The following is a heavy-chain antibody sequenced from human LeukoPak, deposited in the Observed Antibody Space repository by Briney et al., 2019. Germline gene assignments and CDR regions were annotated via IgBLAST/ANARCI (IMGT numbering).Heavy chain of an antibody. D-gene: IGHD1-26*01. CDR1: GFTFSSYW. J-gene: IGHJ4*02. V-gene: IGHV3-30*03. CDR3: ARDGSYHYFDY. CDR2: ISVEGSNT. Sequence: RGSLRLSCAASGFTFSSYWMHWVRQAPGKGLERVAVISVEGSNTSSEDSVKGRFTISRDNSKNTLYLQMNSLRAEDTAVYYCARDGSYHYFDYWGQGTLVTVSS.